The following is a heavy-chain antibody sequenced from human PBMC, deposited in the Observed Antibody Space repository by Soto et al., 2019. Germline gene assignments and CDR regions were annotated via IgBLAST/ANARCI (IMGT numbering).Heavy chain of an antibody. CDR2: ISGSGGST. CDR3: AKVPYYDSSGYQSYFDY. V-gene: IGHV3-23*01. D-gene: IGHD3-22*01. CDR1: GFTFSSYA. Sequence: GGSLRLSCAASGFTFSSYAMSWVRQAPGKGLEWVSAISGSGGSTYYADSVKGRFTISRDNSKNTLYLQMNSLRAEDTAVYYCAKVPYYDSSGYQSYFDYWGQGTLVTVSS. J-gene: IGHJ4*02.